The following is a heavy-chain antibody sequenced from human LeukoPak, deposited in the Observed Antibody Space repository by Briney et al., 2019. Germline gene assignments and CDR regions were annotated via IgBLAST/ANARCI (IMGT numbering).Heavy chain of an antibody. V-gene: IGHV3-23*01. J-gene: IGHJ5*02. CDR1: GFTFSSYS. D-gene: IGHD1-26*01. Sequence: GGSLRLSCAAPGFTFSSYSMNWVRQAPGKGLEWVSAISGSRGSTYYADSVKGRFTISRDNSKNTLYLQMNSLRAEDAAVYYCAKDGLLDWFDPWGQGTLVTVSS. CDR3: AKDGLLDWFDP. CDR2: ISGSRGST.